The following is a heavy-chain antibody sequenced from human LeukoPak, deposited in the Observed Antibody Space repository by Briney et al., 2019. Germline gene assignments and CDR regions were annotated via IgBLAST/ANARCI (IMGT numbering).Heavy chain of an antibody. Sequence: SETLSLTCSVSGDSITGYYWGWIRQPPGKGLEWIGNIYYTGNTYYNSSLKSRVTMSVDTSKKQFSLKLSSVTAADTAVYYCARVRGSSGSYEYYHYMDVWGKGTTVTISS. V-gene: IGHV4-39*07. D-gene: IGHD1-26*01. CDR3: ARVRGSSGSYEYYHYMDV. CDR2: IYYTGNT. J-gene: IGHJ6*03. CDR1: GDSITGYY.